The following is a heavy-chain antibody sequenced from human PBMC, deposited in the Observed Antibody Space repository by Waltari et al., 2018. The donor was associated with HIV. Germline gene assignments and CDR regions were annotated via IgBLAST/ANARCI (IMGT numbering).Heavy chain of an antibody. CDR2: MNPTSGGA. Sequence: QVQLVQSGAEVKRPGASVKVSCKASGYSFTSSGLNWVRQSSGQGLEWMGWMNPTSGGAGYAQKFQGRVTMTMNISTSTAYMELSGLRSEDTAVYYCVRGEYSYELWGQGTLVTVSS. J-gene: IGHJ4*02. CDR1: GYSFTSSG. D-gene: IGHD3-16*01. V-gene: IGHV1-8*01. CDR3: VRGEYSYEL.